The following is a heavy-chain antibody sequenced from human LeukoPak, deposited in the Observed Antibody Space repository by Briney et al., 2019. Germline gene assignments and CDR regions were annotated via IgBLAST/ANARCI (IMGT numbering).Heavy chain of an antibody. CDR3: ARDLIAVAGILDY. Sequence: QPGGSLRLSCAASGFTFSSYWMSWVRQAPGKGLEGVANIKQDGGEKYYVDSVKGRFTISRDNAKNSLYLQMNSLRAEDTAVYYCARDLIAVAGILDYWGQGTLVTVSS. J-gene: IGHJ4*02. CDR1: GFTFSSYW. V-gene: IGHV3-7*01. D-gene: IGHD6-19*01. CDR2: IKQDGGEK.